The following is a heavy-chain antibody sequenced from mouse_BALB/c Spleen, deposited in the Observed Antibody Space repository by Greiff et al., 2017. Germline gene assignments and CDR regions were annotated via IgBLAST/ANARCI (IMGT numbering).Heavy chain of an antibody. CDR1: GFTFSSYT. J-gene: IGHJ1*01. D-gene: IGHD1-1*01. Sequence: EVKLMESGGGLVKPGGSLKLSCAASGFTFSSYTMSWVRQTPEKRLEWVATISSGGSYSYYPDSVKGRFTISRDNAKNIMYLQMSRLKSEDTAMYYCTREITSVVATRDWYFDVWGAGTTVTVSS. CDR3: TREITSVVATRDWYFDV. CDR2: ISSGGSYS. V-gene: IGHV5-6-4*01.